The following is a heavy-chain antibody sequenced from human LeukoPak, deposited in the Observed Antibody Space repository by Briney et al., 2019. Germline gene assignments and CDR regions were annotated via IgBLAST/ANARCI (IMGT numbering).Heavy chain of an antibody. CDR3: ARVTVGAHFDY. Sequence: GASLRLSCAASGFTFSSYSMNWVRQAPEKGLEWVSYISSSSSYIYYADSVKGRFTISRDNAKNSLYLQMNSLRAEDTAVYYCARVTVGAHFDYWGQGTLVTVSS. CDR1: GFTFSSYS. V-gene: IGHV3-21*01. J-gene: IGHJ4*02. D-gene: IGHD1-26*01. CDR2: ISSSSSYI.